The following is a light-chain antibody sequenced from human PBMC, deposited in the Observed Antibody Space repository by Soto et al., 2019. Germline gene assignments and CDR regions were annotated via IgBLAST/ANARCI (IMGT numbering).Light chain of an antibody. CDR3: QQYGSSPYT. CDR2: GAS. CDR1: QSVSSSY. V-gene: IGKV3-20*01. Sequence: EIVLTQSPGTLSLSPGERATLSCRASQSVSSSYLAWYQQKPGQAPRLLIYGASSRATGIPHRFSGSGSGTDFTLTISRLEPEDFALYYCQQYGSSPYTFGQRTKLEIK. J-gene: IGKJ2*01.